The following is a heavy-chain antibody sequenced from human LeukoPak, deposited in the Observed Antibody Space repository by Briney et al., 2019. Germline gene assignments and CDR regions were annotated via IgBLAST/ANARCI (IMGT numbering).Heavy chain of an antibody. V-gene: IGHV4-34*01. CDR2: INHSGST. Sequence: SETLSLTCAVYGGSFSGYYWSWIRQPPGKGLEWIGEINHSGSTNYNPSLKCRVTISVDTSKNQFSLKLSSVTAADTAVYYCASGGYCGGDCYPGSINNDAFDIWGQGTMVTVSS. J-gene: IGHJ3*02. CDR1: GGSFSGYY. D-gene: IGHD2-21*02. CDR3: ASGGYCGGDCYPGSINNDAFDI.